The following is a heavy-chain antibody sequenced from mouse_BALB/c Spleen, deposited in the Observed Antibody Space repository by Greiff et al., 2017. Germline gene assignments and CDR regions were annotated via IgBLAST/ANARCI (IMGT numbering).Heavy chain of an antibody. CDR1: GFNIKDYY. V-gene: IGHV14-4*02. Sequence: EVQLQQSGAELVRSGVSVKLSCTASGFNIKDYYMHWVKQRPEQGLEWIGWIDPENGDTEYAPKFQGKATMTADTSSNTAYLQLSSLTSEDTAVYYCNVPLYDYDGFAYWGEGTLVTDSA. CDR2: IDPENGDT. D-gene: IGHD2-4*01. CDR3: NVPLYDYDGFAY. J-gene: IGHJ3*01.